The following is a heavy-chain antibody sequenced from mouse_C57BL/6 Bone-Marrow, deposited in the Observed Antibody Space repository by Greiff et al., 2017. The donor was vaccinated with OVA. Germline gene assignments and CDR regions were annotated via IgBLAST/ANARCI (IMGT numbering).Heavy chain of an antibody. V-gene: IGHV1-50*01. CDR3: ASAVFAY. J-gene: IGHJ3*01. CDR1: GYTFTSYW. Sequence: QLQLQQPGAELVKPGASVKLSCKASGYTFTSYWMQWVKQRPGQGLEWIGEIDPSDSYTNYNQKFKGKATLTVDTSSSTAYMQLNSLTSEDSAVYYCASAVFAYWGQGTLVTVSA. CDR2: IDPSDSYT.